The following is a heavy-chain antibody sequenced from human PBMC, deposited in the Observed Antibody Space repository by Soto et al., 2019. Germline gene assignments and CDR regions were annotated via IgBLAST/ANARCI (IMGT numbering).Heavy chain of an antibody. CDR3: ARLGIAAAGPGPYYYYGMDV. J-gene: IGHJ6*02. CDR2: IDPSDSYT. Sequence: PGESLKISCKGSGYSFTSYWISWVRQMPGKGLEWMGRIDPSDSYTNYSPSFQGHVTISADKSISTAYLQWSSLKASDTAMYYCARLGIAAAGPGPYYYYGMDVWGQGTTVTVAS. V-gene: IGHV5-10-1*01. D-gene: IGHD6-13*01. CDR1: GYSFTSYW.